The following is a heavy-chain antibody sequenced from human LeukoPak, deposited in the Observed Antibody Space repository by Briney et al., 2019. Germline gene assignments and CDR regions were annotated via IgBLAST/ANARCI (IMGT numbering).Heavy chain of an antibody. Sequence: PSETLSLTCAVYGGSFSGYYWSWIRQPPGKGLEWIGEINHSGSTNYNPSLKSRVTISVDTSKNQFSLKLSSVTAADTAVYYCVRESAYDSGWVTRWFDPWGQGTLVTVSS. D-gene: IGHD6-19*01. V-gene: IGHV4-34*01. CDR1: GGSFSGYY. CDR3: VRESAYDSGWVTRWFDP. CDR2: INHSGST. J-gene: IGHJ5*02.